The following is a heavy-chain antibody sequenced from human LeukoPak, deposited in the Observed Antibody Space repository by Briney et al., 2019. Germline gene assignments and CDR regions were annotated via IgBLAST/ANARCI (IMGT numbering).Heavy chain of an antibody. CDR1: GFTFSSYG. V-gene: IGHV3-30*02. CDR3: ARDRGYYYYYMDV. CDR2: IRYDGSNK. Sequence: GGSLRLSCAASGFTFSSYGMHWVRQAPGKGLEWVAFIRYDGSNKYYADSVKGRFTISRDNSKNTLYLQMNSLRAEDTAVYYCARDRGYYYYYMDVWGKGTTVTISS. J-gene: IGHJ6*03.